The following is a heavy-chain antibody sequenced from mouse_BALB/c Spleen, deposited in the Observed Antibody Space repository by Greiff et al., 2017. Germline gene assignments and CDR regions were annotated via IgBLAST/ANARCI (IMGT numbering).Heavy chain of an antibody. Sequence: EVMLVESGPSLVKPSQTLSLTCSVTGYSITSGYWNWIRKYPGNKLEYMGYISYSGSTYNNPSLKSRISITRDTSKNQYYLQLNSVTTEDTATYYCARYTGYDGYFDYWGQGTTLTVSS. CDR3: ARYTGYDGYFDY. CDR2: ISYSGST. CDR1: GYSITSGY. J-gene: IGHJ2*01. V-gene: IGHV3-8*02. D-gene: IGHD2-3*01.